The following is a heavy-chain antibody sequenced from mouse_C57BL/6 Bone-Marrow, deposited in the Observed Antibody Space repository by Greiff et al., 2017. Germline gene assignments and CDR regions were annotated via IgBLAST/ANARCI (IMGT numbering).Heavy chain of an antibody. D-gene: IGHD1-1*01. V-gene: IGHV5-4*01. CDR2: ISDGGGYT. CDR1: GFPFSSYA. CDR3: ARAYYYGSIYYYAMDY. Sequence: EVQLVESGGGLVKPGGSLKLSCAASGFPFSSYAMSWVRQTPEKRLEWVATISDGGGYTYYPDNVKGRFTIARDNAKNNLYLQMSHLKSEDTAMYYCARAYYYGSIYYYAMDYWGQGTSVTVSS. J-gene: IGHJ4*01.